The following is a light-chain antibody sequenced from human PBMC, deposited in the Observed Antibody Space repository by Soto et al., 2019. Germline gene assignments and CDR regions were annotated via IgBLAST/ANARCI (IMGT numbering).Light chain of an antibody. CDR1: QTISSW. J-gene: IGKJ1*01. CDR3: QHYNSYSEA. CDR2: KAS. V-gene: IGKV1-5*03. Sequence: DIQMTQSPSTLSGSVGDRVTITCRASQTISSWLAWYQQKPGKAPKLLIYKASTLKSGVPSRFSRSGSGTEFPLTISSLEPDDFATYYCQHYNSYSEAFGQGTQVELK.